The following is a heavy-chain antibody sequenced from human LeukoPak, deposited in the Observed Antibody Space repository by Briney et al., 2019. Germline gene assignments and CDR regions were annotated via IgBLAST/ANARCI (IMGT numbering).Heavy chain of an antibody. D-gene: IGHD6-19*01. V-gene: IGHV3-48*03. CDR1: GFTFSSYE. Sequence: GGSLRLSCAASGFTFSSYEMNWVRQAPGKGLEWVSYISSSGSTIYYADSVKGRFTISRDNAKNSLYLQMNSLRAEDTAVYYCARVGYSSGLHAFDIWGQGTMVTVSS. CDR2: ISSSGSTI. CDR3: ARVGYSSGLHAFDI. J-gene: IGHJ3*02.